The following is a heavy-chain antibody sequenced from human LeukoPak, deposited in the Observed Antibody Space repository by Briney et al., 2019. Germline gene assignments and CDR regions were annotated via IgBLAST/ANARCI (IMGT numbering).Heavy chain of an antibody. Sequence: PGGSLRLSCAASGFTFSSYAMHWVRQAPGKGLEWVAVISYDGSNKYYADSVKGRFTISRDNAKNTLYLQMNSLRAEDTAVYYCARNYDYVQPFDYWGQGTPVTVSS. V-gene: IGHV3-30*04. J-gene: IGHJ4*02. CDR1: GFTFSSYA. CDR2: ISYDGSNK. D-gene: IGHD3-16*01. CDR3: ARNYDYVQPFDY.